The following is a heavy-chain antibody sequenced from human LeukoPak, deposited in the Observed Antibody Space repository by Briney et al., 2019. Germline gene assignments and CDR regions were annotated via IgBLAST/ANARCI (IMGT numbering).Heavy chain of an antibody. V-gene: IGHV4-39*01. CDR3: ARVYRYCSGGSCLLDNGMDV. CDR1: GGSISGSSYY. J-gene: IGHJ6*02. Sequence: SETLSLTCTVSGGSISGSSYYWGWIRQPPGKGLEWIGSIYYSGSTYYNPSLKSRVTISVDTSKNQFSLKLSSVTAADTAVYYCARVYRYCSGGSCLLDNGMDVWGQGTTVTVSS. CDR2: IYYSGST. D-gene: IGHD2-15*01.